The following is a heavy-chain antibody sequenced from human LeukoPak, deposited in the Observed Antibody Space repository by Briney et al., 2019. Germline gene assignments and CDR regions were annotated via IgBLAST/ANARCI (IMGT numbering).Heavy chain of an antibody. CDR3: ARGFRGASFDY. V-gene: IGHV4-34*01. J-gene: IGHJ4*02. Sequence: SETLSLTCAVYGGSFSGYYWSWIRQPPGKGLEWIGEINHSGSTNYNPSLKSRVTISVDTSKNQFSLKLSSVTAADTAVYYCARGFRGASFDYWGQGTLVTVSS. CDR2: INHSGST. CDR1: GGSFSGYY. D-gene: IGHD1-26*01.